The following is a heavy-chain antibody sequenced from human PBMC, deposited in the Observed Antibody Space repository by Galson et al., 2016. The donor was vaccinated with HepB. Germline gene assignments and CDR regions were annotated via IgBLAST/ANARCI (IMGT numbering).Heavy chain of an antibody. CDR1: GFTFSSYS. D-gene: IGHD6-6*01. CDR3: ARVYSSSSPTFFYGLEV. J-gene: IGHJ6*02. CDR2: ITSSSSHV. Sequence: SLRLSCAASGFTFSSYSMNWVRQVPGKGLEWVSSITSSSSHVYYADSVKGRFTMSRDNAENSLYLQMNSLRAEDTAIYYCARVYSSSSPTFFYGLEVWGQGTTVTVSS. V-gene: IGHV3-21*01.